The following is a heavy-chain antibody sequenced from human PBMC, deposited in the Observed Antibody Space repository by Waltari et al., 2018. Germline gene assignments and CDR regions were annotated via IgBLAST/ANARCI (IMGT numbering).Heavy chain of an antibody. Sequence: EVQLVESGGGLIQPGGSLRLSCAASGFTVRSNSISWFRTAPGKGLEWVSVIYSGGSTYYADSVKGRFTISRDNSKNTLYLQMNSLRAEDTAVYYCAGNTAMAQGAAFDIWGQGTMVTVSS. J-gene: IGHJ3*02. CDR2: IYSGGST. CDR1: GFTVRSNS. V-gene: IGHV3-53*01. D-gene: IGHD5-18*01. CDR3: AGNTAMAQGAAFDI.